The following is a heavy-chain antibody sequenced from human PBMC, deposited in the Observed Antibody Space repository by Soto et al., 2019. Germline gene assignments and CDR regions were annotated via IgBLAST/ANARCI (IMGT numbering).Heavy chain of an antibody. V-gene: IGHV5-10-1*01. D-gene: IGHD2-2*01. Sequence: XESLKISCEASGYTFTNYWISWVRQMPGKGLEWMGRIDPSDSYTNYSPSFQGHVTISADKSISTAYLQWSSLKASDTAMYYCATQGVVVVPAAGRGWFDHWGQGTLVTVSS. CDR1: GYTFTNYW. CDR2: IDPSDSYT. CDR3: ATQGVVVVPAAGRGWFDH. J-gene: IGHJ5*02.